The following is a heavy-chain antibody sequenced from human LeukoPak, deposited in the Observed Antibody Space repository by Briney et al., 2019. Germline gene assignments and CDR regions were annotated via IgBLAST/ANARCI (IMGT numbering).Heavy chain of an antibody. CDR1: GFTFSSYN. CDR2: ISSSSSYI. Sequence: SGGSLRLSCAASGFTFSSYNMNWVRQAPGKRLEWVSSISSSSSYIYYADSVKGRFTISKDNAKNSLFLQMNSLRAEDTAVYYCARDPPSYGLWGQGTLVTVSS. CDR3: ARDPPSYGL. V-gene: IGHV3-21*01. D-gene: IGHD5-18*01. J-gene: IGHJ4*02.